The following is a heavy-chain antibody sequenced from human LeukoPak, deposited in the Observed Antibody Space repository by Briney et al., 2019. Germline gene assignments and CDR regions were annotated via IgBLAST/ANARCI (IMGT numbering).Heavy chain of an antibody. D-gene: IGHD3-22*01. V-gene: IGHV3-7*01. J-gene: IGHJ3*02. CDR1: GFTFSSYC. CDR3: ARDVYDSSGYYDAFYI. Sequence: GGSLRLSCAASGFTFSSYCMSWVRQAPGKGLEWVAYIKQDGSEKYYVDSVKGRFTISRDNAKNSLYLQMNSLRAEDTAVYYCARDVYDSSGYYDAFYIWGQGTIVTVSS. CDR2: IKQDGSEK.